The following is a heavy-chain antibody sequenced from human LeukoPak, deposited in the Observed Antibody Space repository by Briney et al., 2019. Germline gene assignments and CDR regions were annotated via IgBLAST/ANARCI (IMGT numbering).Heavy chain of an antibody. CDR1: GGSFSGYY. D-gene: IGHD4-17*01. CDR3: ARAVRYGDYDGCYYYYGMDV. Sequence: PSETLSLTCAVYGGSFSGYYWSWIRQPPGKGLEWIGEINHSGSTNYNPSLKSRVTISVDTSKNQFSLKLSSVTAADTAVYYCARAVRYGDYDGCYYYYGMDVWGQGTTVTVSS. J-gene: IGHJ6*02. V-gene: IGHV4-34*01. CDR2: INHSGST.